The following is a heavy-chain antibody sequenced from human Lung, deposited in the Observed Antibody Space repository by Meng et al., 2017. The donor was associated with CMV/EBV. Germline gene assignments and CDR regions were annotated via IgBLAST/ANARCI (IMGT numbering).Heavy chain of an antibody. CDR2: IIPILAIT. CDR1: GATFSSYA. V-gene: IGHV1-69*04. J-gene: IGHJ5*02. CDR3: GRYTDIVSVIAATRDYWFDP. D-gene: IGHD2-15*01. Sequence: SVXVSCKASGATFSSYAITWVRQAPGQGLEWMGTIIPILAITKYAQKFQGRVTITADKTSSTVYMELSSLRSDDTAVYYCGRYTDIVSVIAATRDYWFDPWXQGTLVTVSS.